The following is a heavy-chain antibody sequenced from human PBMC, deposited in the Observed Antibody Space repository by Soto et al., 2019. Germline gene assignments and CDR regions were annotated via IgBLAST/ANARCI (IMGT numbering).Heavy chain of an antibody. CDR3: ASSSGYDSPYPPLPY. CDR2: IYYSGST. D-gene: IGHD5-12*01. Sequence: SETLSLTCTVSGGSISSSSYYWGWIRQPPGKGLEWIGSIYYSGSTYYNPSLKSRVTISVDTSKNQFSLKLSSVTAADTAVYYCASSSGYDSPYPPLPYWGQGTLVTVSS. V-gene: IGHV4-39*01. J-gene: IGHJ4*02. CDR1: GGSISSSSYY.